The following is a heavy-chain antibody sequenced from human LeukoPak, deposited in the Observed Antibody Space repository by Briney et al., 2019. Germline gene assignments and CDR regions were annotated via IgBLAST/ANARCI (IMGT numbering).Heavy chain of an antibody. D-gene: IGHD3-22*01. CDR3: ARDPLGNYYDSSGINALDI. CDR2: IIPIFGTA. Sequence: GASVKVSCKASGGTFSTYAISWVRQAPGQGLEWMGRIIPIFGTASYAQKFQGRVTITADKSTSAAYMELSSLRSEDTAVYYCARDPLGNYYDSSGINALDIWGQGTMVTVSS. CDR1: GGTFSTYA. V-gene: IGHV1-69*06. J-gene: IGHJ3*02.